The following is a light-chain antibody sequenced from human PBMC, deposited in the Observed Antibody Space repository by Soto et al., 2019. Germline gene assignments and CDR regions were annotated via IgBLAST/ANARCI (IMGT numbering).Light chain of an antibody. Sequence: IIVTNPPSALSLSPGERAILSRRASQSVSSYLAWYQQKPGQAPRLLIYDASNRATGIPARFSGSGSGTDFTLTISRLEPEDFAVYYCQHYGSSGITFGQGTRLAVK. CDR3: QHYGSSGIT. J-gene: IGKJ5*01. CDR2: DAS. CDR1: QSVSSY. V-gene: IGKV3-11*01.